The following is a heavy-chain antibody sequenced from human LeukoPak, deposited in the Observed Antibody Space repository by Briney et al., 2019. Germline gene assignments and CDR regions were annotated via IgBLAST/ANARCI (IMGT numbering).Heavy chain of an antibody. V-gene: IGHV3-30*18. J-gene: IGHJ4*02. Sequence: PGGTLRLSCAASGFTFRSYGMHWVRGARGKGLEGVAVISYDGSNKYYAESVKGRFTISRDNSKNTLYLQMNSLRAEDTAVYYCAKGRVGAPDYWGQGTLVTVSS. CDR2: ISYDGSNK. D-gene: IGHD1-26*01. CDR1: GFTFRSYG. CDR3: AKGRVGAPDY.